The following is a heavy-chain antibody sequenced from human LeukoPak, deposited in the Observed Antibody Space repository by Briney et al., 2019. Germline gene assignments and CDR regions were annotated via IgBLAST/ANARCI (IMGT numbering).Heavy chain of an antibody. D-gene: IGHD6-19*01. CDR2: IYHTGST. Sequence: PSETLSLTCTVSGYSISSGYYSGWIRQPPGKGLEWIGSIYHTGSTYYTPSLKSRVTISVDTSKNHFSLKLSSVTAADTAVYYCARGYSSGWYLSDAFDIWGQGTMVTVSS. V-gene: IGHV4-38-2*02. J-gene: IGHJ3*02. CDR3: ARGYSSGWYLSDAFDI. CDR1: GYSISSGYY.